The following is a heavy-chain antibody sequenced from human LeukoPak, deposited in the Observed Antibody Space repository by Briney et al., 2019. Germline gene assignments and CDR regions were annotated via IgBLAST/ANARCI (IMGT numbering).Heavy chain of an antibody. J-gene: IGHJ4*02. Sequence: PGGSLRLSCAASGFTFSGYWMHWVRQAPGKGLVWVSRINSDGTSTTYADSVKGRFTISRDNAKNTLHLQMNSLRAEDTAVYYCASWEVPAVMPQDYWGQGTLVTVSS. CDR3: ASWEVPAVMPQDY. CDR1: GFTFSGYW. V-gene: IGHV3-74*01. D-gene: IGHD2-2*01. CDR2: INSDGTST.